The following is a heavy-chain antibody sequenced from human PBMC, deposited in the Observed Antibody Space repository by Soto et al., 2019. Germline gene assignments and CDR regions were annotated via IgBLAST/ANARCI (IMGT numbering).Heavy chain of an antibody. CDR2: ISWKSGTI. D-gene: IGHD2-8*02. J-gene: IGHJ6*02. Sequence: EVQVVESEGGLVQPARSLRLSCAASGFSFDHYAMHWVRQAPGKGLAWVSGISWKSGTIGYAESVKGRFTISRDNAKNSLYLPMNSLRAEDTALYYCAKSTGGTANGMGVWGQGTTVTASS. CDR1: GFSFDHYA. V-gene: IGHV3-9*01. CDR3: AKSTGGTANGMGV.